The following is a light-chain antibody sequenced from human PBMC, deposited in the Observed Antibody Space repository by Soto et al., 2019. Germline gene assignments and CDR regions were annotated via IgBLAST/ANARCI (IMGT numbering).Light chain of an antibody. CDR1: QSVSSSY. Sequence: EIVLTQSPGTLSLSPGERATLSCRASQSVSSSYLAWYQQKPGQAPRLLIYGASSRATGIPDRFSGSGSGTDFTLTISRXEPEDFAVYSCQQYGSSPLTFGGGTKVDIK. J-gene: IGKJ4*01. V-gene: IGKV3-20*01. CDR2: GAS. CDR3: QQYGSSPLT.